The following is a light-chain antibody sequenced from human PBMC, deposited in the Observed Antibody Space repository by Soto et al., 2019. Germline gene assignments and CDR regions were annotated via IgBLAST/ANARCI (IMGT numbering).Light chain of an antibody. Sequence: DNVMTQSPDSLAVSLGERATINCKSSQSLLNRSDKKNYLAWYQQRPGQPPNLLIYWASTRQFGVPDRISGSGSGTDFTLTISSLQAEDVAVYYCQQYFNTEWTFGQGTKVEVK. CDR1: QSLLNRSDKKNY. CDR3: QQYFNTEWT. V-gene: IGKV4-1*01. CDR2: WAS. J-gene: IGKJ1*01.